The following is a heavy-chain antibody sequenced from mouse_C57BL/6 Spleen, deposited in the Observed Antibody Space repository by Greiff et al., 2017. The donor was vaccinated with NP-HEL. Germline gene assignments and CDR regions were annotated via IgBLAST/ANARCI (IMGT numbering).Heavy chain of an antibody. D-gene: IGHD1-1*01. CDR3: TREYYYGSSPYAMDY. J-gene: IGHJ4*01. Sequence: VQLQQSGAELVRPGASVTLSCKASGYTFTDYEMHWVKQTPVHGLEWIGAIDPETGGTAYNQKFKGKAILTADKSSSTAYMELRSLTSEDSAVYYCTREYYYGSSPYAMDYWGQGTSVTVSS. V-gene: IGHV1-15*01. CDR2: IDPETGGT. CDR1: GYTFTDYE.